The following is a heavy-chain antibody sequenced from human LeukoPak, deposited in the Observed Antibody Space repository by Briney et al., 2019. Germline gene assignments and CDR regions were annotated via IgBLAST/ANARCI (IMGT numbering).Heavy chain of an antibody. CDR3: ARDPSLSGIQLWAFDY. CDR2: IYHSGST. CDR1: GGSISSGGYY. V-gene: IGHV4-30-2*01. D-gene: IGHD5-18*01. J-gene: IGHJ4*02. Sequence: ASETLSLTCTVSGGSISSGGYYWSWIRQPPGKGLEWIGYIYHSGSTYYNPSLKSRVTISVDRSKNQFSLQLNSVTPEDTAVYYCARDPSLSGIQLWAFDYWGQGTLVTVSS.